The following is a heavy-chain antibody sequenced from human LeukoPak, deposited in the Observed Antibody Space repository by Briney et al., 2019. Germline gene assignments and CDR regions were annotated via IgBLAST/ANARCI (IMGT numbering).Heavy chain of an antibody. Sequence: ASVKVSCKASGGTFSSYAISWVRQAPGQGLEWMGGIIPIFGTANYAQKFQGRVTITADESTSTAYMELSSLRSEDTAVYYCARVPPVATXPYYYXGMDVXGXGTTXTVSS. J-gene: IGHJ6*01. CDR3: ARVPPVATXPYYYXGMDV. D-gene: IGHD6-19*01. V-gene: IGHV1-69*13. CDR2: IIPIFGTA. CDR1: GGTFSSYA.